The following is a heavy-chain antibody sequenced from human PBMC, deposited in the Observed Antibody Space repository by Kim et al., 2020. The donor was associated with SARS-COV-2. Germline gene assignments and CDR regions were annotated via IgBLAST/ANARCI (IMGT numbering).Heavy chain of an antibody. V-gene: IGHV4-59*01. J-gene: IGHJ4*02. Sequence: NPSLKRRVTISVDTSKNQFSLKLSSVTAADTAVYYCAAIGYSSSWYYFDYWGQGTLVTVSS. D-gene: IGHD6-13*01. CDR3: AAIGYSSSWYYFDY.